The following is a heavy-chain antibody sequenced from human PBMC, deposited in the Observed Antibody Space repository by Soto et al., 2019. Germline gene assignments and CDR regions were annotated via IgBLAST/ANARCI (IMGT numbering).Heavy chain of an antibody. CDR2: ISGSGGST. Sequence: GGSLRLSCAASGFTLSSYAMSWVRQAPGKGLEWVSAISGSGGSTYYADSVKGRFTISRDNSKNTLYLQMNSLRAEDTAVYYCAQSITIFSYGMDVWGQGTTVTVSS. D-gene: IGHD3-3*01. CDR1: GFTLSSYA. J-gene: IGHJ6*02. CDR3: AQSITIFSYGMDV. V-gene: IGHV3-23*01.